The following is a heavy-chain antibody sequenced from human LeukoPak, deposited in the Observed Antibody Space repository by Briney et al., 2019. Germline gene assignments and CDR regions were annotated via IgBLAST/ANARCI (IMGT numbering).Heavy chain of an antibody. CDR2: IYSGGST. V-gene: IGHV3-53*01. CDR3: AKGWFTDAGVFDP. D-gene: IGHD3-9*01. CDR1: GFTVSSNY. Sequence: GGSLRLSCAASGFTVSSNYMSWVRQAPGKGLEWVSVIYSGGSTYYADSVKGRFTISRDNSKNTLYLQMNSLRAEDTAVYYCAKGWFTDAGVFDPWGQGTLVTVSS. J-gene: IGHJ5*02.